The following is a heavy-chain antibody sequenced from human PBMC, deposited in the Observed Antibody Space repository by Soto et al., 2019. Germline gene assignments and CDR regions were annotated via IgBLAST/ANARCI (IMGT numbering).Heavy chain of an antibody. J-gene: IGHJ6*02. Sequence: ASVKVSCKASGYTFTSYDINWVRQATGQGLEWMGWMNPNSGNTGYAQKFQGRVTMTRNTSISTAYMELSSLRSEDTAVYYCARGPSPVLRFLDWFPVDVWGQGTTVTVSS. V-gene: IGHV1-8*01. CDR3: ARGPSPVLRFLDWFPVDV. CDR2: MNPNSGNT. D-gene: IGHD3-3*01. CDR1: GYTFTSYD.